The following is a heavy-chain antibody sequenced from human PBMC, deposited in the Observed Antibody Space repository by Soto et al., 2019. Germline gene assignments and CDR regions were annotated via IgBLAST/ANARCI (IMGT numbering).Heavy chain of an antibody. CDR2: IWYDGSNK. CDR1: GFTFSSYG. V-gene: IGHV3-33*01. Sequence: GGSLRLSCAASGFTFSSYGMHWVRQAPGKGLEWVAVIWYDGSNKYYADSVKGRFTISRDNSKNTLYLQMNSLRAEDTAVYYCARDGEAAAGTLAGGMDVWGQGTTVTVSS. D-gene: IGHD6-13*01. CDR3: ARDGEAAAGTLAGGMDV. J-gene: IGHJ6*02.